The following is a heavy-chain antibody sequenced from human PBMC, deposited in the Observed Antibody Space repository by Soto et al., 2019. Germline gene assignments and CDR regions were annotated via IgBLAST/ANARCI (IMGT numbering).Heavy chain of an antibody. Sequence: QVQLVESGGGVVQPGRSLRLSCAASGFTFSSYGMHWVRQAPGKGLEWVALISYDGSNKYYADSVKGRFTISRDNSENTLYLQMNSLRAEDTAVYYCAKEGWMADFYFGYWRQGALVTVSS. CDR2: ISYDGSNK. CDR3: AKEGWMADFYFGY. J-gene: IGHJ4*02. D-gene: IGHD3-3*01. V-gene: IGHV3-30*18. CDR1: GFTFSSYG.